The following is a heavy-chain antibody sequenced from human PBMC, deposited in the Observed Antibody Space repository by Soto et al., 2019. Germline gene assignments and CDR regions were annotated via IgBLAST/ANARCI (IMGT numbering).Heavy chain of an antibody. V-gene: IGHV3-7*05. J-gene: IGHJ4*02. CDR1: GFTFSSYW. Sequence: EVQLVESGGGLVQPGGSLRLSCAASGFTFSSYWMTWVRQAPGKGLEWVANIKQDGSEKKYVDSVKGRFTISRDNAKKSLYLQMNSLRAEDTAVYYCVSSIVGFGDYWGQGTLVTVSS. CDR3: VSSIVGFGDY. D-gene: IGHD1-26*01. CDR2: IKQDGSEK.